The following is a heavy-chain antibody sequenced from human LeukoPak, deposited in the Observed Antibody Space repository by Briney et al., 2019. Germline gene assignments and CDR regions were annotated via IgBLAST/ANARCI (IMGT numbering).Heavy chain of an antibody. CDR3: ASSGY. CDR1: GGSISSGSFY. V-gene: IGHV4-61*02. Sequence: KPSQTLSLTCTVSGGSISSGSFYWSWVRQPAGKGLEWIVRIYTSGSTNYNSSLKSRVTISVDTSKNQFSLKLSSVTAADTAMYYCASSGYWGEGTLVTVSS. CDR2: IYTSGST. D-gene: IGHD3-10*01. J-gene: IGHJ4*02.